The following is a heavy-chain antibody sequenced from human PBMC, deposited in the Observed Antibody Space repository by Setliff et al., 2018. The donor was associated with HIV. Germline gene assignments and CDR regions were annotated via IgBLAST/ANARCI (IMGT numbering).Heavy chain of an antibody. D-gene: IGHD3-10*01. CDR2: VYHIGTT. CDR3: ARDQAFGERFFDY. Sequence: SETLSLTCTVSGGSISNYYWSWIRQPPGMGLEWIGYVYHIGTTNYNASFNSRLTISIDTSRSQFSLRLSSVTAADTAIYYCARDQAFGERFFDYWGQGIPVTVSS. CDR1: GGSISNYY. V-gene: IGHV4-59*01. J-gene: IGHJ4*02.